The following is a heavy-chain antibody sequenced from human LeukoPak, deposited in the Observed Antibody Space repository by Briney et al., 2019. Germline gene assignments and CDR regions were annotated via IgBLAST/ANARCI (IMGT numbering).Heavy chain of an antibody. Sequence: EASVKVSCKAFVGTFSSYAISWVRQAPGQGLEWMGGIIPIFGTANYAQKFQGRVTITTDESTSTAYMELSSLRSEDTAVYYCARTNDYGDYALLFWGQGTLVTVSS. V-gene: IGHV1-69*05. CDR2: IIPIFGTA. CDR3: ARTNDYGDYALLF. J-gene: IGHJ4*02. CDR1: VGTFSSYA. D-gene: IGHD4-17*01.